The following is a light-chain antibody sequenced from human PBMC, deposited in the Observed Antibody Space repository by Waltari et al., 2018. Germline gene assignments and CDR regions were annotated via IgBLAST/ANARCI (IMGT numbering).Light chain of an antibody. CDR1: QGVSSN. CDR2: GAS. J-gene: IGKJ4*01. CDR3: QPYDNWPPLT. V-gene: IGKV3-15*01. Sequence: EIVMTQSPATLSVSPGQRATLPCRASQGVSSNLAWYQEKPGQAPRLLVYGASTRATGIPARFGGSGSGTEFTLTISSLPSEDSAVYYCQPYDNWPPLTFGGGTEVEIK.